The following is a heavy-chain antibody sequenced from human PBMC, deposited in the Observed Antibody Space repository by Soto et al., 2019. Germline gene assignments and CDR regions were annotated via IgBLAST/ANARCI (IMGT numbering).Heavy chain of an antibody. CDR2: INSDGSST. CDR3: XRGXSRHIDY. J-gene: IGHJ4*02. Sequence: EVQLVESGGGLVQPGGSLRLSCAASGFTFSSYWMHWVRQAPGKGLVWVSRINSDGSSTSYADSVKGRFTISRDNXXXXXXXXXXXXXXXXXXXXXXXRGXSRHIDYWGQGTLVTVSS. V-gene: IGHV3-74*01. CDR1: GFTFSSYW. D-gene: IGHD6-13*01.